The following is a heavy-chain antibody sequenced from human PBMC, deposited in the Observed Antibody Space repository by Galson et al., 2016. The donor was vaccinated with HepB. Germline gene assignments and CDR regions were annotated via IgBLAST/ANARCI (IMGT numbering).Heavy chain of an antibody. CDR2: ISTTTRYT. CDR1: GFSFSSYS. CDR3: GSGEDSYYYGMDV. J-gene: IGHJ6*02. V-gene: IGHV3-21*01. D-gene: IGHD3-10*01. Sequence: SLRLSCAASGFSFSSYSMNWVRQAPGKGLEWVSSISTTTRYTYYADSVKGRFTISRDNSKNSLYLQMTSLRAEDTAVYYCGSGEDSYYYGMDVWGQGTAVTVSS.